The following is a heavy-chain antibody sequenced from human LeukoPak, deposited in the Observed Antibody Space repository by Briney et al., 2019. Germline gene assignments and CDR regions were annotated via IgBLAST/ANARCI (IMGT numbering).Heavy chain of an antibody. CDR3: ARGLRFLEWFLDY. J-gene: IGHJ4*02. Sequence: ASVTVSCKASVYTFTGYYMHWVRQAPGQGLEWMGWINPNSGGTNYAQKFQGRVTMTRDTSISTAYMELSRLRSDDTAVYYCARGLRFLEWFLDYWGQGTLVTVSS. V-gene: IGHV1-2*02. D-gene: IGHD3-3*01. CDR1: VYTFTGYY. CDR2: INPNSGGT.